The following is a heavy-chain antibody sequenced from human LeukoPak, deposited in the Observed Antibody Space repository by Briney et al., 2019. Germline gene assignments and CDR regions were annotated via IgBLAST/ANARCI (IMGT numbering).Heavy chain of an antibody. Sequence: ASVKVSCRASGYTFTDYYMHWVRQAPGQGLEWMGWINPNSGGTNYAQKFQGRVTMTRDTSISTAYMELSRLRSDDTAVYYCARASYYYDSSGYPGYYFDYWGQGTLVTVSS. J-gene: IGHJ4*02. CDR1: GYTFTDYY. CDR2: INPNSGGT. CDR3: ARASYYYDSSGYPGYYFDY. V-gene: IGHV1-2*02. D-gene: IGHD3-22*01.